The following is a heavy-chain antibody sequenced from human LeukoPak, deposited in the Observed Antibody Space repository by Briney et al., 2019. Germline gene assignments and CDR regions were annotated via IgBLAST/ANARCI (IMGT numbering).Heavy chain of an antibody. CDR3: AREMSDTVTWGWYFDL. D-gene: IGHD4-17*01. Sequence: GGSLRLSCAASGLSFSSYDMHSVRQAKGQGLDLVSAIGTKGDTYYSDSVRGRFTISRENGKYSLYLQLNSLRAGDTAVYYCAREMSDTVTWGWYFDLWGRGTLVTVSS. CDR1: GLSFSSYD. J-gene: IGHJ2*01. V-gene: IGHV3-13*01. CDR2: IGTKGDT.